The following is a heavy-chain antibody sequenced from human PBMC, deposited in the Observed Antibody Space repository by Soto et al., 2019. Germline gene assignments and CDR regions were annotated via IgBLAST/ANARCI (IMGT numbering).Heavy chain of an antibody. CDR2: IYYSGST. CDR3: ARPDLTMAIDY. CDR1: GGSISSYY. D-gene: IGHD3-10*01. J-gene: IGHJ4*02. Sequence: SETLSLTCTVSGGSISSYYWSWIRQPPGKGLEWIGYIYYSGSTNYNPSLKSRVTISVDASKNQFSLKLSSVTAADTAVYYCARPDLTMAIDYRGQGTLVTVSS. V-gene: IGHV4-59*01.